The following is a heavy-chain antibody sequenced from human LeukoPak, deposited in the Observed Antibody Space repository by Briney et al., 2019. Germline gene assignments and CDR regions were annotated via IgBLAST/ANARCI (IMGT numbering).Heavy chain of an antibody. V-gene: IGHV3-23*01. Sequence: HPGGSLRLSCAASGFTFSSYGMSWVRQAPGKGLEWVSAIRGSGDSTYYADSVKGRFTISRDNSKNTLYLQMNSLRAEDTAVYYCAKTDYASGTYGAFDYWGQGTLVTVSS. D-gene: IGHD3-10*01. J-gene: IGHJ4*02. CDR3: AKTDYASGTYGAFDY. CDR2: IRGSGDST. CDR1: GFTFSSYG.